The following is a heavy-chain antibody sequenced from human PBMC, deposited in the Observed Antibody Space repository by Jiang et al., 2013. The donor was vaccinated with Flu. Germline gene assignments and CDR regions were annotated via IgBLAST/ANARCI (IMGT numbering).Heavy chain of an antibody. Sequence: GSGLVKPSGTLSLTCAVSGGSISSSNWWSWVRQPPGKGLEWIGEIYHSGSTNYNPSLKSRVTISVDKSKNQFSLKLSSVTAADTAVYYCARDAGYSGYDFPVNWFDPWGQGTLVTVSS. J-gene: IGHJ5*02. D-gene: IGHD5-12*01. V-gene: IGHV4-4*02. CDR1: GGSISSSNW. CDR2: IYHSGST. CDR3: ARDAGYSGYDFPVNWFDP.